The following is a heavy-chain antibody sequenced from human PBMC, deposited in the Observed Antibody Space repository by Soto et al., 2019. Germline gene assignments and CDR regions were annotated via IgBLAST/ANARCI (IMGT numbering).Heavy chain of an antibody. Sequence: PLGNLSLTCTVSGGSISSSSYFWGWIRQPPGKGLEWIGSIYYSGSTYYNPSLKSRVTISVDTSKNQFSLKLSSVTAADTAVYYCASGYGHSLPDWFDPWGQAPLVTVSS. V-gene: IGHV4-39*01. J-gene: IGHJ5*02. CDR2: IYYSGST. CDR1: GGSISSSSYF. D-gene: IGHD4-17*01. CDR3: ASGYGHSLPDWFDP.